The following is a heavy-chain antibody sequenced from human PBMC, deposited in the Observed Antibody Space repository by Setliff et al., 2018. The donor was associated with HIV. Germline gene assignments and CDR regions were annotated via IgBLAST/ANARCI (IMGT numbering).Heavy chain of an antibody. Sequence: PSETLSLTCTVSGGSISTYYWSWIRQPPGKGLEWIGSIYFTGSSDNNPSLKSRVTLSVDTSKHQFSLKLSSVTAADTAVYYCARVQMAYAAFDVWGHGILVTVSS. D-gene: IGHD3-9*01. V-gene: IGHV4-59*01. CDR1: GGSISTYY. CDR3: ARVQMAYAAFDV. J-gene: IGHJ4*01. CDR2: IYFTGSS.